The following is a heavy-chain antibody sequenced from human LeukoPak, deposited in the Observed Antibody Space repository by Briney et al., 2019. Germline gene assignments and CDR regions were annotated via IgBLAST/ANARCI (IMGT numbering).Heavy chain of an antibody. D-gene: IGHD6-13*01. CDR1: GYTFTSYH. J-gene: IGHJ1*01. CDR3: ARRAAAGSKYFQH. Sequence: ASVKVSCKASGYTFTSYHMHWVRQAPGQGLEWMGIINPSGGTTNYAQKFRGRVTMTRDMSTSTAYMELSSLRSEDTAVYYCARRAAAGSKYFQHWGQGTLVTVSS. V-gene: IGHV1-46*01. CDR2: INPSGGTT.